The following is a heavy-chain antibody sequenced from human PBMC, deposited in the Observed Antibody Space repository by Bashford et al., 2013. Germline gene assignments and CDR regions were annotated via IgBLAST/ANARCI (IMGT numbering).Heavy chain of an antibody. D-gene: IGHD3-22*01. V-gene: IGHV4-31*03. Sequence: SETLSLTCTVSGGSISSGFYYWTWIRHHPGKGLEWVGYIDYTGSTYYNPSLKSRVTISVDTSKNQFSLKLSSVTAADTAVYYCARDLMFYDGSGYYRAFDIWGQGTMVTVSS. CDR3: ARDLMFYDGSGYYRAFDI. J-gene: IGHJ3*02. CDR1: GGSISSGFYY. CDR2: IDYTGST.